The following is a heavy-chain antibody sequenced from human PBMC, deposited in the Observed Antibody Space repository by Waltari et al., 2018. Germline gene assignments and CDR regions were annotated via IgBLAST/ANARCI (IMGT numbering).Heavy chain of an antibody. CDR1: GGSISSYY. CDR2: IYYCGST. CDR3: ARDPSGSYYSYDY. Sequence: QVQLQESGPGLVKPSETLSLTCTVSGGSISSYYWSWIRQPPGKGLEWIGYIYYCGSTNYNPSLKSRVTISVDTSKNQFSLKLSSVTAADTAVYYCARDPSGSYYSYDYWGQGTLVTVSS. V-gene: IGHV4-59*01. D-gene: IGHD1-26*01. J-gene: IGHJ4*02.